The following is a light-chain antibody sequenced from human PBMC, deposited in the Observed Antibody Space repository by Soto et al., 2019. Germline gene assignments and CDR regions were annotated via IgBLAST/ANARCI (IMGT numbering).Light chain of an antibody. Sequence: QSALTQPASVSGSPGQSITISCTGTSSDVGAYNYVSWYQHHPGKAPKLIIYEVTNRPSGVSNRFSGSKSGNTASLTISGLQAEDEADYYCSSYTSTDTVIFGGGTKLPVL. CDR3: SSYTSTDTVI. J-gene: IGLJ2*01. CDR1: SSDVGAYNY. V-gene: IGLV2-14*01. CDR2: EVT.